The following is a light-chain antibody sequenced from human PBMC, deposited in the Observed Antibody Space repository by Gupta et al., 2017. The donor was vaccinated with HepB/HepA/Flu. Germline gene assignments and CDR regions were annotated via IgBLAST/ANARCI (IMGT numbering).Light chain of an antibody. Sequence: DIPMTQSPSSVSASVGHEVTITCRASQDISSWLAWYQQKPGKAPILLIYAAASLQSGVPPRFRGSGSARQFTLTISSLQPEDSATYYCRQGNTYPLTFGGGTRVEIK. CDR2: AAA. V-gene: IGKV1-12*01. CDR3: RQGNTYPLT. J-gene: IGKJ4*01. CDR1: QDISSW.